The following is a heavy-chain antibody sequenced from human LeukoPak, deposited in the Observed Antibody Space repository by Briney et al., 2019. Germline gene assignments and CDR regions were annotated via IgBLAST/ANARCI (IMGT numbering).Heavy chain of an antibody. Sequence: PGGSLRLSCAASGFTFSSYAMSWVRQAPWKGLELVSSISGSGGSTYYADSVKGRFTISRDNSKNTLYLQMNSLRAEDTAVYYCAKASGGSGWYDPMGAFDIWGQGTMVTVSS. CDR2: ISGSGGST. CDR3: AKASGGSGWYDPMGAFDI. V-gene: IGHV3-23*01. D-gene: IGHD6-19*01. CDR1: GFTFSSYA. J-gene: IGHJ3*02.